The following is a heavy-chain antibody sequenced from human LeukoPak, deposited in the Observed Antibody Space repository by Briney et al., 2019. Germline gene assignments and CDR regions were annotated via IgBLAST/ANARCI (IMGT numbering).Heavy chain of an antibody. Sequence: GGSLRLSCAASGFTFSSYGMHWVRQAPGKGLEWVAVISYDGSNKYYADSVKGRFTISRDNSKNTPYLQMNSLRAEDTAVYYCAKGMVRGSYYYYGMDVWGQGTTVTVSS. CDR3: AKGMVRGSYYYYGMDV. D-gene: IGHD3-10*01. CDR1: GFTFSSYG. V-gene: IGHV3-30*18. CDR2: ISYDGSNK. J-gene: IGHJ6*02.